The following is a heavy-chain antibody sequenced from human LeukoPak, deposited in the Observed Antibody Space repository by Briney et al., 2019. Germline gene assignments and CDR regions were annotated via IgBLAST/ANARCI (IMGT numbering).Heavy chain of an antibody. Sequence: SETLSLTCTVSGGSISSSSYYWGWIRQPPGKGLEWIGSIYYSGSTYYNPSLKSRVTISVDTSKNQFSLKLSSVTAADTAVYYCARHYITMVRGVMYYFDYWGLGTLVTVSS. CDR3: ARHYITMVRGVMYYFDY. V-gene: IGHV4-39*01. D-gene: IGHD3-10*01. J-gene: IGHJ4*02. CDR1: GGSISSSSYY. CDR2: IYYSGST.